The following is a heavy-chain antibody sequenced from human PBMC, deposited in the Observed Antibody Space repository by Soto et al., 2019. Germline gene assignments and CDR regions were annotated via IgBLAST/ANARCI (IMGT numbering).Heavy chain of an antibody. CDR1: GYPFTSYY. J-gene: IGHJ4*02. Sequence: ASVKVSCNASGYPFTSYYVHWVRRAPGQGLEWMGFINPSSGSTSYAQKFQGRVTMTRDTSTSTVYMEVSSLRSEDTAVYYCAREMYTTRGSPFDYWGQRTLVT. V-gene: IGHV1-46*01. CDR3: AREMYTTRGSPFDY. CDR2: INPSSGST. D-gene: IGHD3-16*01.